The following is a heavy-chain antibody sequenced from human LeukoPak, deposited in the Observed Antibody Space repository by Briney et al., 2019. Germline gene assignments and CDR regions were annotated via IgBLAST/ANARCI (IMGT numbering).Heavy chain of an antibody. CDR2: ISSSSSTI. CDR1: RFTFSSYS. Sequence: GGSLRLSCAASRFTFSSYSMNWVRQAPGKGLEWVSYISSSSSTIYYADSVKGRFTISRDNAKNSLYLQMNSLRAEDTAVYYCARPYYYDSSGYYPPDYWGQGTLVTVSS. V-gene: IGHV3-48*01. CDR3: ARPYYYDSSGYYPPDY. D-gene: IGHD3-22*01. J-gene: IGHJ4*02.